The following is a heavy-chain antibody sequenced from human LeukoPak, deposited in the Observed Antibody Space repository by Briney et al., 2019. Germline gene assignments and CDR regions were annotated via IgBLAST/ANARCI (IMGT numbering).Heavy chain of an antibody. D-gene: IGHD5-24*01. Sequence: SETLSLTCTVSGGSLSSSSYYWGWVRRPPGRGLEWVGSIYYSGSTNYNPSLKSRVTISVDTSKNQFSLKLSSGTAADTAVYYCARGRDGYRSVYYYFYMDVWGKGTTVTISS. V-gene: IGHV4-39*07. CDR2: IYYSGST. CDR3: ARGRDGYRSVYYYFYMDV. CDR1: GGSLSSSSYY. J-gene: IGHJ6*03.